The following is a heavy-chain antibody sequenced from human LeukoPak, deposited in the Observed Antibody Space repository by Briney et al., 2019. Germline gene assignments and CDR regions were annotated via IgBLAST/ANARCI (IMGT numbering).Heavy chain of an antibody. CDR2: IYYSGST. J-gene: IGHJ3*02. V-gene: IGHV4-39*07. CDR3: ARDSPFEWDVFGDSFDI. CDR1: GGSISSSSYY. D-gene: IGHD1-26*01. Sequence: SETLSLTCTVSGGSISSSSYYWGWIRQSPGTGLEWIGSIYYSGSTNYNPSFKSRVTISVDTSKNQFSLKMSSVTAADTAMNYCARDSPFEWDVFGDSFDIWSQGTVVTVSS.